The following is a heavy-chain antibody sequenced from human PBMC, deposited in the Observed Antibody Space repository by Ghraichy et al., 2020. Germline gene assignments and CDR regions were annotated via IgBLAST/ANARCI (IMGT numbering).Heavy chain of an antibody. V-gene: IGHV3-7*01. D-gene: IGHD1-1*01. CDR3: ARDLPLGTRGLTAS. J-gene: IGHJ4*02. CDR2: IRQDGGAQ. Sequence: GGSLRLSCAASGFTFSAFWMTWVRQAPGKGLEWVANIRQDGGAQNYVDSVKGRFFVSRDNPRNSLYLQMSDLRAEDTAVYYCARDLPLGTRGLTASWGQGTLVTVSS. CDR1: GFTFSAFW.